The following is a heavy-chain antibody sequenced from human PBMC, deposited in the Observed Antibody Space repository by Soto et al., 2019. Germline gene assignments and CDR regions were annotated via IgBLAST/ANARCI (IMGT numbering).Heavy chain of an antibody. Sequence: GGSLRLSCAASGFTFSSYGMHWVRQAPGKGLEWVAVIWYDGSNKYYADSVKGRFTISRDNSKNTLYLQMNSLRAEDTAVYYCARGVTLHYDFWSGYKDYYYYGMDVWGQGTTVTVSS. D-gene: IGHD3-3*01. J-gene: IGHJ6*02. CDR1: GFTFSSYG. V-gene: IGHV3-33*01. CDR2: IWYDGSNK. CDR3: ARGVTLHYDFWSGYKDYYYYGMDV.